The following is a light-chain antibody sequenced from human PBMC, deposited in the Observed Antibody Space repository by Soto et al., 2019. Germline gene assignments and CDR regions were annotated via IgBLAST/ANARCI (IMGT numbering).Light chain of an antibody. J-gene: IGLJ2*01. V-gene: IGLV2-8*01. Sequence: QSALTQPPSASGSPGQSVTISCTGTSSDVGGYNYVSWYQQHPGKAPKLMIYEVSKRPSGVPDRFSGSKSGNTASLTVSGLQAEDEADYYCSSYTSTGTVVFGGGTQLTVL. CDR1: SSDVGGYNY. CDR3: SSYTSTGTVV. CDR2: EVS.